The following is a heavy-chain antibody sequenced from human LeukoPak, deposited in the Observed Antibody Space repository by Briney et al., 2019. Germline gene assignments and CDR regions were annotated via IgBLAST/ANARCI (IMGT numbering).Heavy chain of an antibody. CDR3: AKDSLMYSSGWYFDY. CDR2: IGGSGGST. CDR1: GFTFSSFA. V-gene: IGHV3-23*01. J-gene: IGHJ4*02. Sequence: PGGSLRLSCAASGFTFSSFAMSWVRQAPGKGLEWVSTIGGSGGSTYYADSVKGRFTISRDNSKNTLYLQMNSLRAEDTAVYYCAKDSLMYSSGWYFDYWGQGTLVTVSS. D-gene: IGHD6-19*01.